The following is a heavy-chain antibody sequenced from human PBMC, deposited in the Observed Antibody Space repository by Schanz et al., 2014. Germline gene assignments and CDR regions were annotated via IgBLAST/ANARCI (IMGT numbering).Heavy chain of an antibody. V-gene: IGHV3-30*04. CDR3: AKSYDTSGYSGFDY. D-gene: IGHD3-22*01. J-gene: IGHJ4*02. CDR2: ISNDGSDK. CDR1: GITFSDYA. Sequence: VQLLESGGALEQPGGSLRLSCAASGITFSDYALHWVRQAPGKGLEWVAVISNDGSDKYYRDSVKGRFTVSRDNSNNTVYLQMNSLRTEDTAVYFCAKSYDTSGYSGFDYWGQGTLVTVSS.